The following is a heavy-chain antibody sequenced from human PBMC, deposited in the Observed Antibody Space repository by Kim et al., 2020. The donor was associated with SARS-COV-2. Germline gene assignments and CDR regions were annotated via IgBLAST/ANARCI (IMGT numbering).Heavy chain of an antibody. D-gene: IGHD2-15*01. CDR3: VRGRVSAATGAIDH. Sequence: GGSLRLSCVASGFTFSNYAMSWVRQAPGKGLEWVSGVSGSGGLDWVSTFSSSGGSTFYADSVKGRFTISRDNSKNTLYLQMNSLRGEDTALYYCVRGRVSAATGAIDHWGQGTLVTVSS. V-gene: IGHV3-23*01. CDR1: GFTFSNYA. J-gene: IGHJ4*02. CDR2: VSGSGGLDWVSTFSSSGGST.